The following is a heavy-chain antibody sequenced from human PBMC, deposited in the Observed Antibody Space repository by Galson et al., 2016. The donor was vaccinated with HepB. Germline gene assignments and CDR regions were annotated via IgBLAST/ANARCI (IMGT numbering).Heavy chain of an antibody. CDR3: GKHGGFDY. CDR2: ITRSSDAT. Sequence: SLRLSCAASGFSFSNSGMSWVRQAPGRGLAWVSGITRSSDATHYADFVKGRFTISRDNSKNTLYLYMNNLTAGDTAIYYCGKHGGFDYWGQGALVTVSS. CDR1: GFSFSNSG. D-gene: IGHD3-16*01. V-gene: IGHV3-23*01. J-gene: IGHJ4*02.